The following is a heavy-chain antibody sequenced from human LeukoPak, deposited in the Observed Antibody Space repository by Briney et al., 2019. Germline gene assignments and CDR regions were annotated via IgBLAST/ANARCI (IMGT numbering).Heavy chain of an antibody. Sequence: PGGSLRLSCAASEFTFSSYSMNWVRQAPGKGLEWVSYITNSGNSKSYADSVEGRFTISRDNAENSLYLQMNSLTDEDTAVYYCVRGDWDYWGQGTLVTVSS. D-gene: IGHD2-21*02. CDR3: VRGDWDY. J-gene: IGHJ4*02. CDR2: ITNSGNSK. CDR1: EFTFSSYS. V-gene: IGHV3-48*02.